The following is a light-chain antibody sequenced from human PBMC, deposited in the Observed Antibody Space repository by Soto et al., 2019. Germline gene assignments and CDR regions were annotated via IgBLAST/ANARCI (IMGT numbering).Light chain of an antibody. CDR1: QSISSW. J-gene: IGKJ1*01. V-gene: IGKV1-5*03. Sequence: DIQMTQSPSTLSASVGDRVTITCRASQSISSWLAWYQQKPGKAPKLLIYKASSLESGVPSSFSSSGSGTEFTLTISSLQPDDFATYYCQQYNSYWTFGQGTKVEIK. CDR2: KAS. CDR3: QQYNSYWT.